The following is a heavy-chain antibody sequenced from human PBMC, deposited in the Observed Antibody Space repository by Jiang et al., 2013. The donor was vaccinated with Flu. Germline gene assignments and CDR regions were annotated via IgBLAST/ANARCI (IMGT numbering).Heavy chain of an antibody. CDR2: MNPNSGNT. CDR3: ARVGSGWYFRYYYGMDV. Sequence: YDINWVRQATGQGLEWMGWMNPNSGNTGYAQKFQGRVTMTRNTSISTAYMELSSLRSEDTAVYYCARVGSGWYFRYYYGMDVWGQGTTVTVSS. CDR1: YD. J-gene: IGHJ6*02. D-gene: IGHD6-19*01. V-gene: IGHV1-8*01.